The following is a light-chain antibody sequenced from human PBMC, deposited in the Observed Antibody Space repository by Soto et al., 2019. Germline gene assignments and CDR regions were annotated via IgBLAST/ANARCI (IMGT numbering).Light chain of an antibody. CDR3: QLRSNWPPTWT. Sequence: EIVLTQSPATLSLSPGERATLSCRASQSISSYLAWYQHKPGQAPTLLIYDASTRAAGIPARFSGSGSGTDFTLTISSLEPEDFAVYFCQLRSNWPPTWTFGQGTKVEVK. J-gene: IGKJ1*01. V-gene: IGKV3-11*01. CDR1: QSISSY. CDR2: DAS.